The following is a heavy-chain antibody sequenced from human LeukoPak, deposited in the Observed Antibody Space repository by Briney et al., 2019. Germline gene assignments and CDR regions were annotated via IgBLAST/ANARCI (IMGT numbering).Heavy chain of an antibody. Sequence: GGSLRLSCEASGFTFSNYAMSWVRQAPGKGLEWVSSISGSSDNTNYADSVKGRFTISRDNSKNILYLQMNSLRAEDTAVYYCARGGNIAVAGYFDLWGRGTLVTVSS. D-gene: IGHD6-19*01. CDR1: GFTFSNYA. J-gene: IGHJ2*01. V-gene: IGHV3-23*01. CDR3: ARGGNIAVAGYFDL. CDR2: ISGSSDNT.